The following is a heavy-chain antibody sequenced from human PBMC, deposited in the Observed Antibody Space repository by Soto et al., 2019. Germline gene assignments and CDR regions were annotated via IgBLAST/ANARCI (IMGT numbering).Heavy chain of an antibody. CDR3: ARVRGDSYGHHDY. J-gene: IGHJ4*02. CDR1: GFTISSYC. D-gene: IGHD5-18*01. Sequence: PVGSLRLSCAASGFTISSYCMHWVRQAPGKGLEWVAVIWYDGSNKYYADSVKGRFTISRDNSKNTLYLQMNSLRAEDTAVYYCARVRGDSYGHHDYWGQGSMVTVSS. CDR2: IWYDGSNK. V-gene: IGHV3-33*01.